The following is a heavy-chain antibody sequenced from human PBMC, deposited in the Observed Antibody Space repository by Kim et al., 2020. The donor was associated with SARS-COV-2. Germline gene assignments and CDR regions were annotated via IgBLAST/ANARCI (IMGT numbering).Heavy chain of an antibody. CDR3: ARSYQLPFFDY. CDR1: GHTFSNF. Sequence: ASVKVSCKASGHTFSNFMHWVRQAPGQRLEWMGWINVDNGNKKYSEKFKGRVTITRDTSALTAYMELNTLRSADTAIYYCARSYQLPFFDYWGQGTLVTV. D-gene: IGHD2-2*01. CDR2: INVDNGNK. V-gene: IGHV1-3*01. J-gene: IGHJ4*02.